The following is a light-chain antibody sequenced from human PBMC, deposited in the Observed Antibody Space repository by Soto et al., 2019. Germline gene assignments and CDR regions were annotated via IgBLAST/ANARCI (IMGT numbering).Light chain of an antibody. Sequence: EIVLTQSPATLSLSPGERATLSCRASQSVSSYLAWYQQKPGQAPRLLIYDASNRATGIPARFSGSGSGTDFTLTISSLEREDFAVYYCQQRSNWPRLYTFGQGTKLEI. CDR2: DAS. J-gene: IGKJ2*01. CDR3: QQRSNWPRLYT. CDR1: QSVSSY. V-gene: IGKV3-11*01.